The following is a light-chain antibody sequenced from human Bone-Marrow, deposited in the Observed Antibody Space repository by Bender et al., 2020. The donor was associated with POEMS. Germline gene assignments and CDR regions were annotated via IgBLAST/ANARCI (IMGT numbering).Light chain of an antibody. V-gene: IGLV1-44*01. CDR1: GSNIGGYP. J-gene: IGLJ3*02. CDR3: VAWDASLNGWV. CDR2: KNN. Sequence: QSVLTPPPSVSGTPGQRVTISCSGSGSNIGGYPVNWYQQIPGSAPKLLIYKNNERPSGVPDRFSGSKSGTSASVVISGLRSDDEAIYFCVAWDASLNGWVFGGGTKLTVL.